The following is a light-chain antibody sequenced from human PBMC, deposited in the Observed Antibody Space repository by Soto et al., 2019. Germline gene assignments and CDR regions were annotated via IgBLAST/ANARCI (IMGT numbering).Light chain of an antibody. CDR3: LQDYNYPLT. CDR2: AAS. Sequence: AIQMTQSPSSLSASVGDRVTITCRASQGIRNDVGWYQQKPGKATKLLIYAASSLQSGVPSRFSGSGSGTDFTLTISSLQPEDFATYYCLQDYNYPLTFGQGTKVEIK. CDR1: QGIRND. J-gene: IGKJ1*01. V-gene: IGKV1-6*01.